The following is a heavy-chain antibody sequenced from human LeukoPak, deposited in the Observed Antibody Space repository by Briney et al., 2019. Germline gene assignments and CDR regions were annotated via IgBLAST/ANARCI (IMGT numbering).Heavy chain of an antibody. V-gene: IGHV5-51*01. CDR3: ARHDKGYSGYVTLDY. CDR2: INPGYSDI. CDR1: GYSFTSYW. Sequence: GESLKISCKGSGYSFTSYWIGWVRQMPGKGLEGMGIINPGYSDIRYSPSFQGQVTISADKFISTAYLQWSSLKASDTAIYYCARHDKGYSGYVTLDYWGQGTLVTVSS. D-gene: IGHD5-12*01. J-gene: IGHJ4*02.